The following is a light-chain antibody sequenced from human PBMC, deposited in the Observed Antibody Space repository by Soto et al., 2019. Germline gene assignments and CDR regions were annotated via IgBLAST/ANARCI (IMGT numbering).Light chain of an antibody. CDR1: QSVFTY. J-gene: IGKJ1*01. CDR3: QHYNSYSEA. CDR2: DVS. V-gene: IGKV3-11*01. Sequence: EIVLTQSPATLSLSPGERATLSCRASQSVFTYLAWYQQKPGQAPRLLIYDVSDRATGIPARFSGTGSGTDFSLTISSLEPEDFATYYCQHYNSYSEAFGQGTKVELK.